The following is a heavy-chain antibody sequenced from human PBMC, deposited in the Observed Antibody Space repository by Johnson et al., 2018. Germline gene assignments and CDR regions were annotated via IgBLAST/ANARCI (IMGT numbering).Heavy chain of an antibody. CDR2: MNPNSGNP. CDR1: GYTFTSYD. D-gene: IGHD3-10*01. V-gene: IGHV1-8*01. Sequence: QVQLVQSGAEVKKPGASVKVSCKASGYTFTSYDINWVRQATGQGLEWMGWMNPNSGNPGNAQKFQGRVIMTRNTSISTAYMELSSRGSEDTAVYYCARAAMVRGVIIFYYYGMDVWGQGTTVTASS. J-gene: IGHJ6*02. CDR3: ARAAMVRGVIIFYYYGMDV.